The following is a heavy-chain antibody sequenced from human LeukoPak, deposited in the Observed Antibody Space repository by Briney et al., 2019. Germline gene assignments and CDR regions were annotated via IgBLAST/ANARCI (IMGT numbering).Heavy chain of an antibody. Sequence: ASVKASCKASGYSFTDYYIHWVRQAPGQGLEWMGWINPNDGGTQYAQKFQGRVTVTRDTSITTAYMELTRLTSDDTAMYYCARIYGSGSFYNYWGQGTLVTVSS. D-gene: IGHD3-10*01. CDR3: ARIYGSGSFYNY. CDR2: INPNDGGT. CDR1: GYSFTDYY. J-gene: IGHJ4*02. V-gene: IGHV1-2*02.